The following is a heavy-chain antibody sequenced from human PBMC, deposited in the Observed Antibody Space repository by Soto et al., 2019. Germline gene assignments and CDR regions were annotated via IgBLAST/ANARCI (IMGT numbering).Heavy chain of an antibody. CDR1: GYAFSFG. CDR3: ATYYFGSGSYYRFDN. Sequence: ASVKVSCKASGYAFSFGFSWVRQAPGQGLEWMGWISASYGSTNSAQKFRGRISLTTDTSTNTAYLDLLSLTSDDTAVYFCATYYFGSGSYYRFDNWGQGTLVTVSS. J-gene: IGHJ4*02. V-gene: IGHV1-18*01. CDR2: ISASYGST. D-gene: IGHD3-10*01.